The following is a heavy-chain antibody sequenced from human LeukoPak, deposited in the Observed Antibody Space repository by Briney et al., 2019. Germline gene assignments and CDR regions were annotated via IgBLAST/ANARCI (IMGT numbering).Heavy chain of an antibody. CDR3: ARHSPSGDFGDY. V-gene: IGHV4-59*08. CDR2: IYNSGST. Sequence: SETLSLTCTVSGGSISTYYWSWIRQPPGKGLEWLGYIYNSGSTNYNPSLKSRVTISVDTSKNQFSLKLSSVTAADTAVYYCARHSPSGDFGDYWGQGTLVTVSS. J-gene: IGHJ4*02. CDR1: GGSISTYY. D-gene: IGHD4-17*01.